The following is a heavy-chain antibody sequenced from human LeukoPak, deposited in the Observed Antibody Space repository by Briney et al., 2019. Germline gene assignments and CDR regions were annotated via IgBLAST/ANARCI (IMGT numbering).Heavy chain of an antibody. CDR2: INPNSGGT. V-gene: IGHV1-2*06. J-gene: IGHJ6*03. CDR3: ARYYDFWSGQSYYMDV. Sequence: ASVKVSCKASGYTFTGYYMHWVRQAPGQGLEWMGRINPNSGGTNYAQKFQGRVTMTRDTSISTAYMELSRLRSDDTAVYYCARYYDFWSGQSYYMDVWGEGTTVTVSS. D-gene: IGHD3-3*01. CDR1: GYTFTGYY.